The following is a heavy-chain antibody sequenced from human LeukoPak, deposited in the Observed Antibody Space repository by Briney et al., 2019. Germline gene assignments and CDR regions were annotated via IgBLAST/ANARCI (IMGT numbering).Heavy chain of an antibody. Sequence: PGGSLRLSCAASGFTFNDYFMTWIRQAPGKGLEWVSYISGSGSNKYYADSVKGRFTISRDNAKNSLYLQMNSLRVEDTAVYYCATSQSSVAGIVGDWGQGTLVTVSS. V-gene: IGHV3-11*04. CDR3: ATSQSSVAGIVGD. J-gene: IGHJ4*02. CDR2: ISGSGSNK. D-gene: IGHD6-19*01. CDR1: GFTFNDYF.